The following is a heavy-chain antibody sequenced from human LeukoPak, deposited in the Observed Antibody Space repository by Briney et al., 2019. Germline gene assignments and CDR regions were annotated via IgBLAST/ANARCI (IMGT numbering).Heavy chain of an antibody. D-gene: IGHD2-2*01. Sequence: RTSETLSLTCAMSGYSISSGRHWGGIRQPPGKGLEWIGSIYHSGSTYYNSSLKSRVTISVDTSKNQFSLNLRSVTAADTAVYYCARSLSTLEIDYWGQGTLVTVSS. CDR1: GYSISSGRH. V-gene: IGHV4-38-2*01. CDR2: IYHSGST. J-gene: IGHJ4*02. CDR3: ARSLSTLEIDY.